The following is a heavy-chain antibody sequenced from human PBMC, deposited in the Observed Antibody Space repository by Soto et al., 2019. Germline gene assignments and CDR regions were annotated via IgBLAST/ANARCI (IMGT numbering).Heavy chain of an antibody. D-gene: IGHD3-3*01. CDR1: GYTLTDYY. CDR2: INPNTGDT. V-gene: IGHV1-2*02. CDR3: AREGEFDFWSAYNKYDGMDV. Sequence: ASVKVSCKASGYTLTDYYIHWVRQAPGQGLEWMGWINPNTGDTKYPQKFQGRVTMTRDTSIRTAYMELSSLTSDDTAVYFCAREGEFDFWSAYNKYDGMDVWGQGTRVTVSS. J-gene: IGHJ6*02.